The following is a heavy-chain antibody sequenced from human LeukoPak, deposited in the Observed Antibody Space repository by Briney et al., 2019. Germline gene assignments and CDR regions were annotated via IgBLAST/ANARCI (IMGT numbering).Heavy chain of an antibody. CDR1: GGTFSSYA. V-gene: IGHV1-69*05. CDR3: AREGCSGGSCPARFDP. Sequence: SVKVSCKASGGTFSSYAISWVRQAPGQGLEWMGGIIPIFGTANYPQKFQGRVTITTDESTSTAYMELSSLRSEDTAVYYCAREGCSGGSCPARFDPWGQGTLVTVSS. J-gene: IGHJ5*02. CDR2: IIPIFGTA. D-gene: IGHD2-15*01.